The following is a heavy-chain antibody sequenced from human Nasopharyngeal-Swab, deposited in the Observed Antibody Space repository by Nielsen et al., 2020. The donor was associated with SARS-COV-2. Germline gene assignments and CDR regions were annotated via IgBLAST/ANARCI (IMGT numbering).Heavy chain of an antibody. J-gene: IGHJ3*02. CDR1: GGSFSGYY. CDR2: INHSGST. CDR3: ARRGAGIRGDYARGAFDI. Sequence: TLSLTCAVYGGSFSGYYWSWIRQPPGKGLEWIGEINHSGSTNYNPSLKSRVTISVDTSKNQFSLKLSSVTAADTAVYYCARRGAGIRGDYARGAFDIWGQGTMVTVSS. V-gene: IGHV4-34*01. D-gene: IGHD4-17*01.